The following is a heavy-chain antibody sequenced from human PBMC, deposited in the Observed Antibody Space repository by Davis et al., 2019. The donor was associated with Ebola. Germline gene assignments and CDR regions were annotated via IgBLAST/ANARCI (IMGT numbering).Heavy chain of an antibody. Sequence: GESLKISCAASGFTFSSYAMSWVRQAPGKGLEWVSAISGSGGSTYYADSVKGRFTISRDNSKNTLYLQMNSLRDEDTAVYYCARVRFGERCFDYWGQGTLVTVSS. CDR1: GFTFSSYA. J-gene: IGHJ4*02. CDR2: ISGSGGST. CDR3: ARVRFGERCFDY. V-gene: IGHV3-23*01. D-gene: IGHD3-10*01.